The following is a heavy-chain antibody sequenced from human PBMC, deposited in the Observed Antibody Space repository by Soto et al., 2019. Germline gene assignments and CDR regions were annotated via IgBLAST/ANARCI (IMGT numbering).Heavy chain of an antibody. Sequence: GGSLRLSCVVSGFTFSDFGMHWVRQSPGEGLAWVASISKDGLDRYYSESVKGRFTISRDDSKNTVFLQMNSLKVEDTAAYFCASPREGQWLVFDHWGQRTLVTSPQ. CDR1: GFTFSDFG. D-gene: IGHD6-19*01. CDR3: ASPREGQWLVFDH. J-gene: IGHJ4*02. V-gene: IGHV3-30*19. CDR2: ISKDGLDR.